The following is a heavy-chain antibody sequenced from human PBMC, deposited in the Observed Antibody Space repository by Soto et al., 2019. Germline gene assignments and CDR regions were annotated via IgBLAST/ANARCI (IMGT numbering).Heavy chain of an antibody. J-gene: IGHJ6*02. CDR3: ARRRITTFGVVITGYGLDV. V-gene: IGHV4-4*02. CDR1: GDSITNNNC. CDR2: IYDSGTT. Sequence: SETLSLTCAVSGDSITNNNCCNWVRQPPGKGLEWIGEIYDSGTTNDNPSLKSRVTISVDKSKNQFSLKLNSLTAADTAVYYCARRRITTFGVVITGYGLDVWGQGTTVTVSS. D-gene: IGHD3-3*01.